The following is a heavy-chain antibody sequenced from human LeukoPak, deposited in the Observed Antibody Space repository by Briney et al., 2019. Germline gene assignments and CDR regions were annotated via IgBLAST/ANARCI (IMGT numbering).Heavy chain of an antibody. CDR3: ASNYDFWSGYFDFYYYYGMDV. CDR1: GYTFTSYG. Sequence: ASVKVSCKASGYTFTSYGISWVRQAPGQGLEWMGWISAYNGKTNYAQKLQGRVTMTTDTSTSTAYMELRSLRSEDTAVYYCASNYDFWSGYFDFYYYYGMDVWGQGTTVTVSS. CDR2: ISAYNGKT. D-gene: IGHD3-3*01. V-gene: IGHV1-18*01. J-gene: IGHJ6*02.